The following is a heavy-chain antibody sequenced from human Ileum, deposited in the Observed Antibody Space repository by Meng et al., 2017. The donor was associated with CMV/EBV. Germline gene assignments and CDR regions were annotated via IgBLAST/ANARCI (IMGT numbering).Heavy chain of an antibody. Sequence: QVPLQEAGPGLVKPSQTLSLTCTVSGDSLSTGDYYWSWIRQPPGKGPEWIGYIYYSGSTLYNPSLKSPVTISLDKSKNQFSLRLRSVTAADTAVYCCAREGGGWYFDSWGQGTLVTVSS. D-gene: IGHD6-19*01. J-gene: IGHJ4*02. CDR3: AREGGGWYFDS. CDR2: IYYSGST. CDR1: GDSLSTGDYY. V-gene: IGHV4-30-4*01.